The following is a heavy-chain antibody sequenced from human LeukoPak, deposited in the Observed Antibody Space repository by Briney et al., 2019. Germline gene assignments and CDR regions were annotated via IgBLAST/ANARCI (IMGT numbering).Heavy chain of an antibody. V-gene: IGHV4-59*01. CDR3: ARVAGSNYYYYGMDV. Sequence: PSETLSLTCTVSGGSISNYYWSWIRQPPGKGLEWIGYIYYSGSTNYKPSLKSRVTISVDTSKNQFSLKLSSVTAADTAVYYCARVAGSNYYYYGMDVWGQGTTVTVSS. J-gene: IGHJ6*02. D-gene: IGHD3-10*01. CDR2: IYYSGST. CDR1: GGSISNYY.